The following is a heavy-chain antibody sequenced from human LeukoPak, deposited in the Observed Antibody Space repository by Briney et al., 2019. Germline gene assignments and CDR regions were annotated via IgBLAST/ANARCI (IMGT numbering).Heavy chain of an antibody. Sequence: GGSLRLSCAASGFTFSSYGMHWVRQAPGKGLEWVAVIWYDGRYKYYADSVKGRFTISRDNSKNTLYLQMDSLRAEDTAVYYCARDTNVQGYSYAQENFEYWGQGNLVTVSS. CDR2: IWYDGRYK. CDR3: ARDTNVQGYSYAQENFEY. D-gene: IGHD5-18*01. J-gene: IGHJ4*02. CDR1: GFTFSSYG. V-gene: IGHV3-33*01.